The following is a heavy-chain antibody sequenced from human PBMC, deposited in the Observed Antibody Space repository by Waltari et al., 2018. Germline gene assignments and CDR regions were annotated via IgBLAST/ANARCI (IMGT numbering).Heavy chain of an antibody. CDR2: MNHSGGT. Sequence: QVQLQQWGAGLLKPSETLSLTCAVYGGSFSGYYYAWFRQPPGKGLEWIGEMNHSGGTKYNPSLKSRVTISPDTSKNQFSLKLTSVTAADTAVYYCARGSSQRGVGYTGDWGQGTLVTVSS. CDR1: GGSFSGYY. CDR3: ARGSSQRGVGYTGD. D-gene: IGHD5-12*01. V-gene: IGHV4-34*01. J-gene: IGHJ4*02.